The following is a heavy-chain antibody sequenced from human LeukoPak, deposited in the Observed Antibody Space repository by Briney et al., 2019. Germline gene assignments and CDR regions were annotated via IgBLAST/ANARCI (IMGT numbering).Heavy chain of an antibody. Sequence: ASVKVSCKASGYTFTGYYMHWVRQAPGQGLEWMGWINPNSGGTNYAQKFQGRVTMTRDTSISTAYMELSRLRSDDTAVYYCARDLPLAYDILTVGLDYWGQGTLATVSS. CDR3: ARDLPLAYDILTVGLDY. CDR2: INPNSGGT. J-gene: IGHJ4*02. CDR1: GYTFTGYY. D-gene: IGHD3-9*01. V-gene: IGHV1-2*02.